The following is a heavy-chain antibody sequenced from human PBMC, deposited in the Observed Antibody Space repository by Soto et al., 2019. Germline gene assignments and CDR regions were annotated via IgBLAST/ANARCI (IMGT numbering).Heavy chain of an antibody. D-gene: IGHD7-27*01. CDR2: INKDGSQK. Sequence: GGSLRLACAASGFTLSNYWMTWVRQAPGKGLEWVANINKDGSQKNYVASVKGRFTIARDNGQNSLSLQINSLRVEDTAVYYCVRELGLAYWGQGALVTVSS. CDR1: GFTLSNYW. V-gene: IGHV3-7*03. J-gene: IGHJ4*02. CDR3: VRELGLAY.